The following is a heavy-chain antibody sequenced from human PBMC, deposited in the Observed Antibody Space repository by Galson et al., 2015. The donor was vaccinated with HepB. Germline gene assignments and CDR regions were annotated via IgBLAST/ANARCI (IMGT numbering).Heavy chain of an antibody. D-gene: IGHD3-22*01. Sequence: YWIGWVRQLPGRGLEWMGSVYPGASDTRYSPSFQGQVTISADKSINTAYLQWSSLEASDTAMYYCARRQIYGSGFYGMDVWGQGTTVTVSS. J-gene: IGHJ6*02. CDR3: ARRQIYGSGFYGMDV. CDR2: VYPGASDT. CDR1: YW. V-gene: IGHV5-51*01.